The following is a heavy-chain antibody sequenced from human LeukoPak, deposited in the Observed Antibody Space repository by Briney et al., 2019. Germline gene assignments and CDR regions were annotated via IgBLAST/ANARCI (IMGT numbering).Heavy chain of an antibody. CDR2: IWYDGSNK. CDR1: GFTFSSYG. V-gene: IGHV3-33*01. CDR3: ARDRSGYSDAFDI. Sequence: GGSLRLSCAAPGFTFSSYGMHWVRQAPGKGLEWVAVIWYDGSNKYYADSVKGRFTISRDNSKNTLYLQMNSLRAEDTAVYYCARDRSGYSDAFDIWGQGTMVTVSS. J-gene: IGHJ3*02. D-gene: IGHD6-13*01.